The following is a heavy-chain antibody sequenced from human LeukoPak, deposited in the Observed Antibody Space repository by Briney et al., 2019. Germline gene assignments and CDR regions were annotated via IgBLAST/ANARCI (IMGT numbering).Heavy chain of an antibody. CDR2: IYPGDSDT. J-gene: IGHJ5*02. V-gene: IGHV5-51*01. CDR1: GYSFTSYW. D-gene: IGHD2-21*02. Sequence: GESLKISCKGSGYSFTSYWIGRVRQMPGKGLEWMGIIYPGDSDTRYSPSFQGQVTISADKSISTAYLQWSSLKASDTAMYCGGDCYSQWFDPWGQGTLVTVSS. CDR3: GDCYSQWFDP.